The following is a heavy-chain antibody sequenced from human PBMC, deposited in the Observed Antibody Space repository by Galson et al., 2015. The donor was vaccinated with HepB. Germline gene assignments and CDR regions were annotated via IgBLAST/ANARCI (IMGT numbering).Heavy chain of an antibody. V-gene: IGHV1-18*01. CDR2: VSAYNGHT. Sequence: VKVSCKASGYPFFGYGISWVRQAPGQGLEWMGWVSAYNGHTNYAQKLQGRVTMTTDTPTSTASMQLSSLRSDDTAVYYCARLGPRGFSGYDSPYYLDYWGQGTLITVSA. D-gene: IGHD5-12*01. J-gene: IGHJ4*02. CDR3: ARLGPRGFSGYDSPYYLDY. CDR1: GYPFFGYG.